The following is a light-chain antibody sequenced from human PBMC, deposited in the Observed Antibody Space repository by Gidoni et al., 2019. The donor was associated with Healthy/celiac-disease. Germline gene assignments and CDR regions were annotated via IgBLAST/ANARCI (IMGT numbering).Light chain of an antibody. Sequence: QSVLTPPPSVSAAPGQTVTIPCSGSSATIGNNYVSWYQQLPGTAPKLLIHENNKRPSGIPDRFAGSKSGTSATLGSTGLQTGDEADYDCGTGDSSLSAPLFGGGTKLTVL. J-gene: IGLJ2*01. CDR3: GTGDSSLSAPL. CDR2: ENN. CDR1: SATIGNNY. V-gene: IGLV1-51*02.